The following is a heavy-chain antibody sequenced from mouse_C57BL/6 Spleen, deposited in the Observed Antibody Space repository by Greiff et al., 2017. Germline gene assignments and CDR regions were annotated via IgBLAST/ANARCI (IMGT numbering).Heavy chain of an antibody. Sequence: ESGEGLVKPGGSLKLSCAASGFTFSSYAMSWVRQTPEKRLEWVAYISSGGDYIYYADTVKGRFTISRDNARNTLYLQMSSLKSEDTAMYYCTRDRDGSSLAWFAYWGQGTLVTVSA. CDR1: GFTFSSYA. V-gene: IGHV5-9-1*02. J-gene: IGHJ3*01. CDR3: TRDRDGSSLAWFAY. CDR2: ISSGGDYI. D-gene: IGHD1-1*01.